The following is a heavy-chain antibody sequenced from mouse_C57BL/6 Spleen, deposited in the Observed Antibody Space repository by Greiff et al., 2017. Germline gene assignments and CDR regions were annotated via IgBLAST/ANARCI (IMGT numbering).Heavy chain of an antibody. CDR2: IYPGSGNT. Sequence: QVQLQQSGAELVRPGASVKLSCKASGYTFTDYYINWVKQRPGQGLEWIARIYPGSGNTYYNEKFKGKATLTAEKSSSTAYMQLSSLTSEDSAVYFCARGNYCNYAMDYWGQGTSVTVSS. CDR1: GYTFTDYY. V-gene: IGHV1-76*01. D-gene: IGHD2-1*01. CDR3: ARGNYCNYAMDY. J-gene: IGHJ4*01.